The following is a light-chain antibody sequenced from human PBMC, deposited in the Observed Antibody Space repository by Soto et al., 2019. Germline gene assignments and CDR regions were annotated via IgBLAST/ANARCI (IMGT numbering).Light chain of an antibody. CDR3: HQSGSSRYT. J-gene: IGKJ2*01. V-gene: IGKV3-20*01. CDR1: QSVSSSY. CDR2: GAS. Sequence: EIVLTQSPGTLSLSPGERATLSCRASQSVSSSYLAWYQQKPGQAPRLLIYGASSRATGIPDRFSGSGSGTDVTLTISRREPEDFAVYYCHQSGSSRYTFGQVTKLEI.